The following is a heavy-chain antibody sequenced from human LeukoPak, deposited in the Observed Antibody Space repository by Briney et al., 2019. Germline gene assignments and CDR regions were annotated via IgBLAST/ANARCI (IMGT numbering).Heavy chain of an antibody. CDR3: AKGRDYGDTKDAFDI. CDR2: ISGSGGST. CDR1: GFTFSSYA. J-gene: IGHJ3*02. V-gene: IGHV3-23*01. D-gene: IGHD4-17*01. Sequence: PGGSLRLSCAASGFTFSSYAMSWVRQAPGKGLEWVSAISGSGGSTYYADSVKGGFTISRDNSKNTLYLQMNSLRGEDTAVYYCAKGRDYGDTKDAFDIWGQGTMVTVSS.